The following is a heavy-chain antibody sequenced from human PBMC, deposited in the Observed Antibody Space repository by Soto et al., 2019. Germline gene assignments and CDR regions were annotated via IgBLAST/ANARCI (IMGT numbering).Heavy chain of an antibody. CDR1: GYTFTGYN. J-gene: IGHJ6*03. CDR2: INPNSGGT. D-gene: IGHD2-2*01. V-gene: IGHV1-2*04. Sequence: ASVKVSCKTSGYTFTGYNMHWVRQAPGQGLERMGWINPNSGGTNYAQKLQGWVTMTRDTSISTAYMELSRLRSDDTAVYCCARSEIVVPGYYYMDVWGKGTTVTXSS. CDR3: ARSEIVVPGYYYMDV.